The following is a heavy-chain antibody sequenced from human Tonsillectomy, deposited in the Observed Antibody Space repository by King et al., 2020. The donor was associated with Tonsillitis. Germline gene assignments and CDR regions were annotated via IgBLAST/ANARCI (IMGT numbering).Heavy chain of an antibody. V-gene: IGHV4-61*01. CDR1: GGSVSSGSYY. CDR2: IYYSGST. CDR3: ARDGYFGFDY. D-gene: IGHD3-9*01. Sequence: QLQESGPGLVKPSETLSLTCTVSGGSVSSGSYYWSWIRQPPGKGLEWFGYIYYSGSTHYNPSLKSRVTISVDTSKNKFSLKLSSVTAADTAVYYCARDGYFGFDYWGQGTLVTVSS. J-gene: IGHJ4*02.